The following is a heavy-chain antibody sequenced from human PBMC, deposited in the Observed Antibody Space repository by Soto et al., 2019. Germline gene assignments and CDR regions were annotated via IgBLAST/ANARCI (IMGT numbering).Heavy chain of an antibody. J-gene: IGHJ3*02. D-gene: IGHD3-22*01. CDR1: GYTFTSYG. CDR2: ISAYNGNT. V-gene: IGHV1-18*04. Sequence: ASVKVSCKASGYTFTSYGISWVRQAPGQGLEWMGWISAYNGNTNYAQKLQGRATMTTDTSTSTAYMELRSLRSDDTAVYYCARVPEAMIGHAFDIWGQGTMVTVSS. CDR3: ARVPEAMIGHAFDI.